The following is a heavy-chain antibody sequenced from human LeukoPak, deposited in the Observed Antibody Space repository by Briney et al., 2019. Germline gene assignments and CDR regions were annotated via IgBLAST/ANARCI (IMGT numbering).Heavy chain of an antibody. CDR3: AMTTVTTFRPGAFDI. Sequence: GGSLRLSCAASGFTFSSYAMSWVRQAPGKGLEWVSAISGSGGSTYYADSVKGRFTISRDNSKNTLYLQMSSLRAEDTAVYYCAMTTVTTFRPGAFDIWGQGTMVTVSS. CDR2: ISGSGGST. J-gene: IGHJ3*02. CDR1: GFTFSSYA. V-gene: IGHV3-23*01. D-gene: IGHD4-17*01.